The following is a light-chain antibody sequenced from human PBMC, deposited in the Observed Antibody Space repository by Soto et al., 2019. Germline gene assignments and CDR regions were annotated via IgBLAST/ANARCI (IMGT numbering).Light chain of an antibody. CDR3: CSYAGSNLHYV. V-gene: IGLV2-11*01. J-gene: IGLJ1*01. CDR1: GSDVSCYNY. CDR2: DVT. Sequence: QSVLTQPRSVSGSPGQSVTISCFGAGSDVSCYNYVSWYQQHPGKAPQLMIYDVTKRPSGVPDCFSGSKSGNTASLTFSGFQAEDEADYYCCSYAGSNLHYVFGLGTKVTVL.